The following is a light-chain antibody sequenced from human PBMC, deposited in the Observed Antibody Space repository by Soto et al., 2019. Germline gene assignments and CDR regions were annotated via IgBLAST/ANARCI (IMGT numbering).Light chain of an antibody. CDR2: HAS. CDR1: QTVSTW. J-gene: IGKJ2*01. Sequence: DIQMTQSPSTLSASIGDRVTLTCRASQTVSTWLAWYQWKPGQAPKLLIYHASYLDSGVSSRFSGSGSGTEFILTISSLQPDYVATYYCQQYNLYPYTFGQGTRLEIK. V-gene: IGKV1-5*01. CDR3: QQYNLYPYT.